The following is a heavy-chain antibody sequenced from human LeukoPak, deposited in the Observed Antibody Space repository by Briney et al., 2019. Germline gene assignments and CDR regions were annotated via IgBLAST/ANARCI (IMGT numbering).Heavy chain of an antibody. CDR2: IYHSGST. J-gene: IGHJ5*02. D-gene: IGHD3-22*01. CDR3: ASSHDSSGYWYPWFDP. Sequence: PSETLSLTCTVSGYSISSGYYWGWIRQPPGKGLEWIGSIYHSGSTYYNPSLKSRVTISVDTSKNQFSLKLSSVTAADTAVYYCASSHDSSGYWYPWFDPWGQGTLVTVSS. V-gene: IGHV4-38-2*02. CDR1: GYSISSGYY.